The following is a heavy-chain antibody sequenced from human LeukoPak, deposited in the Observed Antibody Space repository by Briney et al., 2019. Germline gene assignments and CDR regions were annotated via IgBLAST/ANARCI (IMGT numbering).Heavy chain of an antibody. CDR1: GGSISSHY. Sequence: SETLSLTCTVSGGSISSHYWSWIRQPPGKGLEWIGYIYYSGSTTYNPSLKSRVTISVDTSKNQFSLKLSSVTAADTAVYYCARGIRGGSSSLHFDYWGQGTLVTVSS. CDR2: IYYSGST. J-gene: IGHJ4*02. D-gene: IGHD6-6*01. V-gene: IGHV4-59*11. CDR3: ARGIRGGSSSLHFDY.